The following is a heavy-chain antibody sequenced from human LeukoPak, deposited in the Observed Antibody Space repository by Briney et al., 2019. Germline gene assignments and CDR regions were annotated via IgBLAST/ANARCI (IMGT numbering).Heavy chain of an antibody. V-gene: IGHV4-59*08. CDR2: IYYSGTT. D-gene: IGHD4-17*01. CDR1: GGSISSYY. Sequence: PSETLSLTCTVSGGSISSYYWSWIRQPPGKGLEWIGYIYYSGTTTYNPSLKSRVTISVDTSKNQFSLKLSSVTAADTAVYYCASLDTTVTLFDYWGQGTLVTVSS. CDR3: ASLDTTVTLFDY. J-gene: IGHJ4*02.